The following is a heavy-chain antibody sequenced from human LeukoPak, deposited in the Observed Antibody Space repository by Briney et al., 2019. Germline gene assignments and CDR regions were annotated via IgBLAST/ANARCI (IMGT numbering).Heavy chain of an antibody. CDR3: AREIYCSGTTCYTLVDY. D-gene: IGHD2-2*02. J-gene: IGHJ4*02. CDR2: ISYDGSNK. V-gene: IGHV3-30*04. Sequence: PGGSLRLSCAASGFTFSSYAMHWVRQAPGKGLEWVAVISYDGSNKYYADSVKGRFTISRDNSKNTLYLQMNSLRAEDTAVYYCAREIYCSGTTCYTLVDYWGQGTLVTVSS. CDR1: GFTFSSYA.